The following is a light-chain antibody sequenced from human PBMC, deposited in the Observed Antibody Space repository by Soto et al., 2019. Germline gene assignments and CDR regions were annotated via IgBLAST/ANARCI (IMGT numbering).Light chain of an antibody. J-gene: IGKJ4*01. Sequence: EVVMTQSPATLYVSPGERATLSCRASLFVSTNLAWYQQKPGHAPRLLIYSASTRATGIPARFSGSGSGTEFTLTISSLQSEYSAVYYCQQFNNWPPLTCGGGTKVEIK. CDR2: SAS. CDR1: LFVSTN. CDR3: QQFNNWPPLT. V-gene: IGKV3-15*01.